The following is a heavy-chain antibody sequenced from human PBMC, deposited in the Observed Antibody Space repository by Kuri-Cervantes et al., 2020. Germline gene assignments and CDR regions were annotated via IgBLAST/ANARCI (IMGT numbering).Heavy chain of an antibody. V-gene: IGHV4-61*01. J-gene: IGHJ4*02. CDR1: GGSVSSGSYY. CDR3: ARTDYIH. D-gene: IGHD4-11*01. Sequence: GSLRLSCTVSGGSVSSGSYYWSWIRQPPGKGLEWIGYIYYSGSTNYIPSLKSRVTISVDTSKNQFSLNLSSVTAADTAVYYCARTDYIHWGQGTLVTVSS. CDR2: IYYSGST.